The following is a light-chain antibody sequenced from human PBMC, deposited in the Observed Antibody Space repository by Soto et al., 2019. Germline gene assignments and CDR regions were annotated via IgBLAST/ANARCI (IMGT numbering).Light chain of an antibody. J-gene: IGKJ1*01. V-gene: IGKV3-15*01. CDR3: QQYNGYSRT. Sequence: EIVMTQSPATLSVSPGERATLSCRASQTVSSNLAWYQQKPGQAPRLLIYGASTRATGVPARFSGSGSGTEFTLTISSLQSEDFATFYCQQYNGYSRTFGQGTKVDIK. CDR1: QTVSSN. CDR2: GAS.